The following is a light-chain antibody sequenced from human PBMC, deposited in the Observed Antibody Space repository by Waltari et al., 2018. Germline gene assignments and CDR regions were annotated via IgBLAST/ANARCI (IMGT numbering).Light chain of an antibody. CDR2: EKN. V-gene: IGLV3-19*01. Sequence: SSELTQDPAVSVAMGQTVRITCQGDSLRSYYASWYQQRPGQAPLVVMYEKNNRPSGVPDRFSGSSSRNTASLTITGAQAEDEASYYCHSRDASGVGGSFGGGTKLTVL. CDR1: SLRSYY. J-gene: IGLJ2*01. CDR3: HSRDASGVGGS.